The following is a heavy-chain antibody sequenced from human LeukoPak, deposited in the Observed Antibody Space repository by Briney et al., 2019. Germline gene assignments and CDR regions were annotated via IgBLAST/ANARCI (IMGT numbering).Heavy chain of an antibody. CDR1: GGSISSGSYY. CDR3: ARTLRWVVAATGGVQNWFDP. D-gene: IGHD2-15*01. J-gene: IGHJ5*02. CDR2: IYTSGST. V-gene: IGHV4-61*02. Sequence: SETLSLTCTVSGGSISSGSYYWSWIRQPAGKGLEWIGRIYTSGSTNYNPSLKSRVTISVDTSKNQFSLMLSSVTAADTAVYYCARTLRWVVAATGGVQNWFDPWGQGTLVTVSS.